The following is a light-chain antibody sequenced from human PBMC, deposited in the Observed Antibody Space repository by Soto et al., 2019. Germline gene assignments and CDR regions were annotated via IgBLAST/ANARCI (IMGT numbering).Light chain of an antibody. CDR3: SSYTSSSTLNV. J-gene: IGLJ1*01. V-gene: IGLV2-14*01. CDR1: SSGVGGYNY. CDR2: EVS. Sequence: QSVLTQPASVSGSPGQSITLSCTGTSSGVGGYNYVSWYQQHPGKAPKLMIYEVSNRPSGVSDRFSGSKSGNTASLTISGLQAEDEADYYCSSYTSSSTLNVFGTGPKLTVL.